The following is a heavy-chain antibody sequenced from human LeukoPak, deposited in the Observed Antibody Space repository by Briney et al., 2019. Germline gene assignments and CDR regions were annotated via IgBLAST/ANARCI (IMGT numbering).Heavy chain of an antibody. CDR1: GDTFSNYT. CDR3: ARMTHYYDGIGYHHYFDY. CDR2: IIPILGIT. J-gene: IGHJ4*02. D-gene: IGHD3-22*01. Sequence: ASVKVSCKPSGDTFSNYTITWVRQATGQGLEWMGKIIPILGITNYAQKFQVRVTITADKSTTTAYMELSGLRSEDTAVYYCARMTHYYDGIGYHHYFDYWGQGTLVTVSS. V-gene: IGHV1-69*02.